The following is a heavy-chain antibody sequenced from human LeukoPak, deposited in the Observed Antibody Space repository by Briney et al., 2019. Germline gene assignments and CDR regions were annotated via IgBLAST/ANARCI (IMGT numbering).Heavy chain of an antibody. D-gene: IGHD3-10*01. CDR2: ISFDGRNK. CDR1: GFTFSAYG. CDR3: ARALFAGAFYGMDV. Sequence: PGRSLRLSCAASGFTFSAYGMHWVRQAPGKGLEYVADISFDGRNKYYADSVKGRFTISRDNSKNTLYLQMNSLRAEDTAVYYCARALFAGAFYGMDVWGQGTTVTVSS. V-gene: IGHV3-30*03. J-gene: IGHJ6*02.